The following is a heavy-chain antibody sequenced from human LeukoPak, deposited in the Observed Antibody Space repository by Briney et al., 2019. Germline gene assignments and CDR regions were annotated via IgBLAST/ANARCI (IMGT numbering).Heavy chain of an antibody. D-gene: IGHD3-3*01. Sequence: GGSLGLSCAASGFTFSSYSMNWVRQAPGKGLEWVSSISSSSSYIYYADSVKGRFTISRDNAKNSLYLQMNSLRAEDTAVYYCARDPPEFYDFWSGYYHGKGAFDYWGQGTLVTVSS. CDR3: ARDPPEFYDFWSGYYHGKGAFDY. CDR1: GFTFSSYS. CDR2: ISSSSSYI. V-gene: IGHV3-21*01. J-gene: IGHJ4*02.